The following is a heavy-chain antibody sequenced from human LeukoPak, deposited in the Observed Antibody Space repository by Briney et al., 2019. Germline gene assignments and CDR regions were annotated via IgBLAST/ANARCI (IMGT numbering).Heavy chain of an antibody. D-gene: IGHD3-3*01. CDR1: GFTFTNYW. J-gene: IGHJ4*02. V-gene: IGHV3-74*01. Sequence: QPGGSLRLSCAASGFTFTNYWIHWVRQAPGKGLMWVSRIKSDGITTNYAASVKGRFTISRDNAKNTVYLQMNSLRAEDTAVYFCARGMFHGYCTDYWGQGTWVPVSS. CDR3: ARGMFHGYCTDY. CDR2: IKSDGITT.